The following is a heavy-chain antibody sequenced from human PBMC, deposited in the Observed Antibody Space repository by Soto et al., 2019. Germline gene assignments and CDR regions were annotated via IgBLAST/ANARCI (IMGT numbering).Heavy chain of an antibody. CDR2: IYYSGST. V-gene: IGHV4-31*03. CDR3: ARGYCTNGVCYLSYFDY. CDR1: GGSISSGGYY. D-gene: IGHD2-8*01. Sequence: QVQLQESGPGLVKPSQTLSLTCTVSGGSISSGGYYWSWIRQHPGKGLEWIGYIYYSGSTYYNPSIKSRVTISVDTSKHHFSLKLSSVTAADTAVYYCARGYCTNGVCYLSYFDYWGQGTLVTVSS. J-gene: IGHJ4*02.